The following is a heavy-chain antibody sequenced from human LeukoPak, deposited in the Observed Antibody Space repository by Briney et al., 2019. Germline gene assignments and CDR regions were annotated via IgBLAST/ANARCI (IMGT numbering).Heavy chain of an antibody. CDR1: GGSISSGSYY. D-gene: IGHD3/OR15-3a*01. CDR2: IYTSGST. V-gene: IGHV4-61*09. J-gene: IGHJ6*03. CDR3: ARAARGLVAPYYYYYYMDV. Sequence: PSQTLSLTCTVSGGSISSGSYYWSWIRQPAGKGLEWIGHIYTSGSTNYNPSLKSRVTISVDTSKNQFSLKLSSVTAADTAVYYCARAARGLVAPYYYYYYMDVWGKGTTVTISS.